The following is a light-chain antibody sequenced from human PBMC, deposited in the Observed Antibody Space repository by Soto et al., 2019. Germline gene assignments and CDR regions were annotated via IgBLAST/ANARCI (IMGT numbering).Light chain of an antibody. Sequence: EIVLTQSPGTLSLSPGERATLSCRASQSVSSSYLAWYQQEPGQAPRLLIYGASTRATGIPDRFSGSGSETDFTLTIDRVEPGDSAVYYCQQYGRSSWTFGQGTKVEIK. V-gene: IGKV3-20*01. CDR3: QQYGRSSWT. CDR1: QSVSSSY. J-gene: IGKJ1*01. CDR2: GAS.